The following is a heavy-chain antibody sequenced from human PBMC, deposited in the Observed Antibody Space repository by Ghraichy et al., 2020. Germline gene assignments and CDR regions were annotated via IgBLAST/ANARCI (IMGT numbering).Heavy chain of an antibody. CDR1: GFTFSSHW. CDR2: IKQDGSQR. J-gene: IGHJ5*02. V-gene: IGHV3-7*01. CDR3: ARDAMFKLDA. D-gene: IGHD3-10*02. Sequence: GGSLRLSCAASGFTFSSHWMTWVRQAPGKGLEWVANIKQDGSQRLYVDSVKGRFTVSRDNARNSLFLQMDSLRAEDTAIYYCARDAMFKLDAWGQGSLVTVSS.